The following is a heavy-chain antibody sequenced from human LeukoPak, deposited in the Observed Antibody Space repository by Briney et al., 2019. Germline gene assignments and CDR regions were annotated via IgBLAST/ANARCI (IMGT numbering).Heavy chain of an antibody. CDR2: IYYSGST. J-gene: IGHJ5*02. Sequence: SETLSLTCTVSGGSISSYYWSWIRQPPGKGLELIGYIYYSGSTNYNPSLKSRVTISVDTSKNQFSLKLSSVTAADTAVYYCARGSAFGVVNGNWFDPWGQGTLVTVSS. CDR3: ARGSAFGVVNGNWFDP. D-gene: IGHD3-3*01. CDR1: GGSISSYY. V-gene: IGHV4-59*01.